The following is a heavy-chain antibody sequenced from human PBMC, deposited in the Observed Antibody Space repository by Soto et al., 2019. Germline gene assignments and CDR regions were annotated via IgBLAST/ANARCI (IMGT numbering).Heavy chain of an antibody. V-gene: IGHV1-46*01. CDR3: ARDTGYDHDAFDI. Sequence: QVQLVQSGAEVKKSGASVKVSCKASGYSFITSYHMHWVRQAPGQGLEWMGIINPTGSMTRYSQKFQGRRTMTRDTSTATDYMELSNLTSEDTAVYFCARDTGYDHDAFDIWGQGTRVTVSS. D-gene: IGHD5-12*01. CDR1: GYSFITSYH. CDR2: INPTGSMT. J-gene: IGHJ3*02.